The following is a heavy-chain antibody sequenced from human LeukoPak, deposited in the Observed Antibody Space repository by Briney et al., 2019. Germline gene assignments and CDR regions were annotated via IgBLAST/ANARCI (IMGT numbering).Heavy chain of an antibody. CDR3: AKDRGIQLWLQGGLDY. CDR2: ISGSGGST. D-gene: IGHD5-18*01. Sequence: GGSLRLSCAASGFTFSSYAMSWVRQAPGKGLEWVSAISGSGGSTYYADSVKGRFTISRDNSKNTLYLQMNSLRAEDTAVYYCAKDRGIQLWLQGGLDYWGQGTLVTVSS. J-gene: IGHJ4*02. CDR1: GFTFSSYA. V-gene: IGHV3-23*01.